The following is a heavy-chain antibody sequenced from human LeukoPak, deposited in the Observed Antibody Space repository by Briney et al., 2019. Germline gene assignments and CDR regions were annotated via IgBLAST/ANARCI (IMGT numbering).Heavy chain of an antibody. J-gene: IGHJ6*03. D-gene: IGHD6-13*01. CDR2: INHSGST. Sequence: SETLSLTCAVYGGSFSGYYWSWIRQPPGKGLEWIGEINHSGSTNYNPSPKSRVTISVDTSKNQFSLKLSSVTAADTAVYYCARGLYSSSWPYYYYYYMDVWGKGTTVTISS. V-gene: IGHV4-34*01. CDR3: ARGLYSSSWPYYYYYYMDV. CDR1: GGSFSGYY.